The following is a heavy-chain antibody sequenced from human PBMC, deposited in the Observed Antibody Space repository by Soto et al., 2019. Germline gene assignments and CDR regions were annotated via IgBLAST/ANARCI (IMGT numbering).Heavy chain of an antibody. J-gene: IGHJ4*02. CDR1: GFTFSSYS. D-gene: IGHD4-17*01. CDR2: ISSSSSYI. CDR3: ARDRDYGDYEFDY. V-gene: IGHV3-21*01. Sequence: GGSLRLSCAASGFTFSSYSMNWVRQAPGKGLEWVSSISSSSSYIYYADSVKGRFTISRDNAKNSLYLQMNSLRAEDTAVYYCARDRDYGDYEFDYWGREPWSPSPQ.